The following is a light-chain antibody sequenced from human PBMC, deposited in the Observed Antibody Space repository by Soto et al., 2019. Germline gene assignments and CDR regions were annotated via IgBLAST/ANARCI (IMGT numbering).Light chain of an antibody. V-gene: IGKV3-11*01. CDR1: QDIRSS. J-gene: IGKJ5*01. Sequence: EIVMTQSPAALSVSPVERVTLSFRSSQDIRSSLAWYQQKPGQAPRLLIYDASNRAAGVPARFSGSGSGADFTLTISSLEPEDSAVYYCQQRYNWPPITFGQGTRLEIK. CDR3: QQRYNWPPIT. CDR2: DAS.